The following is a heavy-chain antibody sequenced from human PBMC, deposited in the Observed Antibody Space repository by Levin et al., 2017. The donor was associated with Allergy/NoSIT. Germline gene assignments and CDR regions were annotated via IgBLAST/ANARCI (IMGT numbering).Heavy chain of an antibody. V-gene: IGHV3-74*01. D-gene: IGHD3-10*01. CDR2: INQDGSET. CDR3: VRDWFGECQ. Sequence: GESLKISCEASGFSFSSTWMHWVRQAPGRGLVWVAHINQDGSETTYADFVKGRFAIFRDNSKNMVYLQMNSLRADDTAVYHCVRDWFGECQWGQGTLVTVSS. J-gene: IGHJ4*02. CDR1: GFSFSSTW.